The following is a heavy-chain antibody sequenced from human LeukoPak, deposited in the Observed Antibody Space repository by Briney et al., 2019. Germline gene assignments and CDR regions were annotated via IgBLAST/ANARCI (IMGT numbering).Heavy chain of an antibody. V-gene: IGHV1-69*04. CDR2: IIPILGIA. CDR3: ARGRIAVDGDEWFDP. Sequence: GASVKVSCKASGGTFSSYAISWVRQAPGQGLEWMGRIIPILGIANYAQKFQGRVTITADKSTSTAYMELSSLRSEDTAVYYCARGRIAVDGDEWFDPWGQGTLVTVSS. J-gene: IGHJ5*02. D-gene: IGHD6-19*01. CDR1: GGTFSSYA.